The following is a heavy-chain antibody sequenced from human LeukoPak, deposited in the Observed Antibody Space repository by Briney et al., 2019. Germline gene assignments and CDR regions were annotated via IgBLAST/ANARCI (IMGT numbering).Heavy chain of an antibody. J-gene: IGHJ6*02. D-gene: IGHD6-19*01. Sequence: SETLSLTCTVSGGSISSYYWSWIRQPPGKGLEWIGYIYYSGSTNYNPSLKSRVTISVDTSKNQFSLKLSSVTAADTAVYYCARHLPVAGTLYYYYYGMDVWGQGTTVTVSS. CDR1: GGSISSYY. V-gene: IGHV4-59*08. CDR2: IYYSGST. CDR3: ARHLPVAGTLYYYYYGMDV.